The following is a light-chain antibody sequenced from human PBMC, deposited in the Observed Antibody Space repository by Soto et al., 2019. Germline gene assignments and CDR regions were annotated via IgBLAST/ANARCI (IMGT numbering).Light chain of an antibody. Sequence: EIVMTQSPATLSVSPGERATLSCRASQSVSSNLAWYQQKLGQAPRLLIYGASTRATGIPARFSGSGSGTEFTLTISSLQSEAFAVYYCQQYNNWLTFGGGTKVEIK. V-gene: IGKV3-15*01. J-gene: IGKJ4*01. CDR2: GAS. CDR1: QSVSSN. CDR3: QQYNNWLT.